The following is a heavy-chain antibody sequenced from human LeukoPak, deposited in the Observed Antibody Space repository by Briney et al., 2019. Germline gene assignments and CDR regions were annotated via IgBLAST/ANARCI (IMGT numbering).Heavy chain of an antibody. Sequence: PSETLSLTCTVSGGSISSSSYYWGWIRQPPGKGLEWIGSIYYSGSTYYNPSLKSRVTISVDTSKNQFSLKLSSVTAADTAVYYCARDLRADMLYSSSSEPDWWFDPWGQGTLVTVSS. CDR2: IYYSGST. V-gene: IGHV4-39*07. D-gene: IGHD6-6*01. CDR3: ARDLRADMLYSSSSEPDWWFDP. CDR1: GGSISSSSYY. J-gene: IGHJ5*02.